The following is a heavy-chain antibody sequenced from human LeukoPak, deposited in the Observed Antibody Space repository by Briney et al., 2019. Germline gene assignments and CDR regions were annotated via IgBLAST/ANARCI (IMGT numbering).Heavy chain of an antibody. J-gene: IGHJ4*02. D-gene: IGHD5-12*01. CDR3: ASIREVDIVATTQSDY. CDR1: GGSFSGYY. V-gene: IGHV4-34*01. CDR2: INHSGST. Sequence: PSETLSLTCAVYGGSFSGYYWSWIRQPPGKGLEWIGEINHSGSTNYNPSLKSRVAISVDTSKNQFSLKLSSVTAADTAVYYCASIREVDIVATTQSDYWGQGTLVTVSS.